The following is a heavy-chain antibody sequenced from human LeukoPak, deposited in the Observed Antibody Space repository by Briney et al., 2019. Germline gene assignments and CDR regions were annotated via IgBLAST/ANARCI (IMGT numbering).Heavy chain of an antibody. CDR2: MPFDGFSK. J-gene: IGHJ3*01. CDR1: GIAFSNSI. D-gene: IGHD3-22*01. V-gene: IGHV3-30*04. CDR3: AREGHTSGYCGTFDV. Sequence: GGSLRLSCAASGIAFSNSIMHWVRQAPGKGLEWVSAMPFDGFSKYYADSLKGRLSISRDDSKNTVYLQMNSLRLEDTAVYYCAREGHTSGYCGTFDVWGQGTTVVVSS.